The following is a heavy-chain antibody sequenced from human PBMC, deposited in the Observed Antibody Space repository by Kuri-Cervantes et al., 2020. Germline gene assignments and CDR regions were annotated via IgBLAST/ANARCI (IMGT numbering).Heavy chain of an antibody. CDR2: IKQDGSEK. D-gene: IGHD3-22*01. CDR3: VRGSWGYDSSGYYSFFNYGIDV. Sequence: GESLKISCAASGFTFSSYWMSWVRQAPGKGLEWVANIKQDGSEKYYVDSVKGRFTISRDNAKNSLYLQMNSLRAEDTAVFYCVRGSWGYDSSGYYSFFNYGIDVWGQGTTVTVSS. CDR1: GFTFSSYW. J-gene: IGHJ6*02. V-gene: IGHV3-7*03.